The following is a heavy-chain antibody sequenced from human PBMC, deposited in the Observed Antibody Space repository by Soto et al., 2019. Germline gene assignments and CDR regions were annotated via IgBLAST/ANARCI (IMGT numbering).Heavy chain of an antibody. Sequence: PGGSLRLSCVGSGFTFSTYSINWVRQAPGKGLEWVSSISSRSDIYYADSVKGRFTISRDNAKKAVSLQMNSLRAEDTAVYYCAREYSAWPLASGLDVWGQGTTVTVSS. V-gene: IGHV3-21*01. J-gene: IGHJ6*02. D-gene: IGHD3-9*01. CDR3: AREYSAWPLASGLDV. CDR2: ISSRSDI. CDR1: GFTFSTYS.